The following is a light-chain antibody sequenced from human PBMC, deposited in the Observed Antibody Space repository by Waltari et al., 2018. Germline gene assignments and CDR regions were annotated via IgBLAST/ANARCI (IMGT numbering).Light chain of an antibody. Sequence: EIVLTQSPGTAPLSPGERVTIACRASQTVGSSSLAWYQQKPGQAPRLFIYRASRRATGIPDRFSGSGSGTDFSLTISRLEPEDFAVYYCQQHGTLPATFGQGTKVEIK. CDR3: QQHGTLPAT. J-gene: IGKJ1*01. CDR1: QTVGSSS. CDR2: RAS. V-gene: IGKV3-20*01.